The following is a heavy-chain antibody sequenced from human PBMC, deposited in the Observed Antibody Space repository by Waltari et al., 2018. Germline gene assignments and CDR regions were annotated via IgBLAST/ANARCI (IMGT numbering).Heavy chain of an antibody. Sequence: QVQLVQSGAEVKKPGASVKVSCKASGYTFTSYDIKWVRQATGQGLEWMGWMNPNSGNTGYAQKFQGRVTMTRNTSISTAYMELSSLRSEDTAVYYCARDAYYDFWSGFGSYYYYMDVWGKGTTVTVSS. CDR3: ARDAYYDFWSGFGSYYYYMDV. V-gene: IGHV1-8*01. D-gene: IGHD3-3*01. CDR2: MNPNSGNT. J-gene: IGHJ6*03. CDR1: GYTFTSYD.